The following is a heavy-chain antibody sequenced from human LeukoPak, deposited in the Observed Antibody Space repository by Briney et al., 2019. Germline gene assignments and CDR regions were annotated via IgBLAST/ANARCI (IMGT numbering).Heavy chain of an antibody. J-gene: IGHJ4*02. CDR2: INHSGST. D-gene: IGHD5-12*01. V-gene: IGHV4-34*01. Sequence: SETLPLTSAVYGGSFSGYYWSWIRQPPGKGLEWIGEINHSGSTNYNPSLKSRVTISVDTSKNQFSLKLSSVTAADTAVYYCATVAGGGYDAPYYFDYWSQGTLVTVSS. CDR3: ATVAGGGYDAPYYFDY. CDR1: GGSFSGYY.